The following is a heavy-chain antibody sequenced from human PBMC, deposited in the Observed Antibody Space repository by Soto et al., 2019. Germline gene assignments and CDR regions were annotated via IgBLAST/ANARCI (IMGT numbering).Heavy chain of an antibody. CDR2: INNDGSRA. CDR1: GFTFRHNW. V-gene: IGHV3-74*01. D-gene: IGHD3-10*01. J-gene: IGHJ4*02. CDR3: VNGGWLGD. Sequence: EVQLVESGGGLVQPGESLRLSCVASGFTFRHNWMHWARQAPGKGLVWVAHINNDGSRAIYADSVKGRFTISRDNAKNTLFLLMDSLRVEDTAVYYCVNGGWLGDWGQGTLVTVSS.